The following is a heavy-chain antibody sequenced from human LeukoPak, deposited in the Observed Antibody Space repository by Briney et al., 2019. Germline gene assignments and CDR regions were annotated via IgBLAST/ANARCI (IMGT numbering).Heavy chain of an antibody. D-gene: IGHD6-19*01. CDR2: MNPNSGNT. V-gene: IGHV1-8*01. J-gene: IGHJ4*02. CDR1: GYTFTRYD. Sequence: ASVKVSCKASGYTFTRYDINWVRQAAGQGLEWMGWMNPNSGNTGYAQKFQGRVTMTRNTSISTAYMELSSLRSEDTAVYYCARGPIAVANFDYWGQGTLVTVSS. CDR3: ARGPIAVANFDY.